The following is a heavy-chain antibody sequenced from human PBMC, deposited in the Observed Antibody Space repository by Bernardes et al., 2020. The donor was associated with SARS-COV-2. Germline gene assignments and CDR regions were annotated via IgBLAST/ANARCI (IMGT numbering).Heavy chain of an antibody. V-gene: IGHV4-39*01. CDR1: GGSISSSSYY. J-gene: IGHJ5*02. CDR2: IYYSTNT. CDR3: ARQYMGFLAWSNWFDP. D-gene: IGHD3-3*01. Sequence: SETLSLTCTVSGGSISSSSYYWGWNRQPPGLGLDWSVSIYYSTNTYYNPSLKSRVTISVDTSKNQFSLKLSSVTAADTAVYYCARQYMGFLAWSNWFDPWGQGTLVTVSS.